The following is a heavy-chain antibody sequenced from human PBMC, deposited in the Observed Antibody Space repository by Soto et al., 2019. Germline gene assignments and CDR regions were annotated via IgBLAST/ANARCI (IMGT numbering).Heavy chain of an antibody. CDR3: ARGRFVVVPAGTPDAFDV. D-gene: IGHD2-15*01. Sequence: QAQLVQSGGEVKRPGASVKVSCKASGYTFNKYGFNWVRQAPGQGLEWMGRISAYNDYTNFAQKFQGRVTLTTDASTNTAYMELKILRSDDTAIYYCARGRFVVVPAGTPDAFDVWGQGTMVTVSS. J-gene: IGHJ3*01. CDR2: ISAYNDYT. CDR1: GYTFNKYG. V-gene: IGHV1-18*01.